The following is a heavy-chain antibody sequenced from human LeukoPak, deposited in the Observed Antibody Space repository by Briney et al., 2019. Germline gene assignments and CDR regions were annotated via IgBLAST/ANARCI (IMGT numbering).Heavy chain of an antibody. J-gene: IGHJ5*02. CDR3: ASLTTVPTFWFDP. CDR2: ISSSGSTI. V-gene: IGHV3-48*03. CDR1: GFTFSSYE. Sequence: GGSLRLSCAASGFTFSSYEMNWVRQAPGKGLEWVSYISSSGSTIYYADSVKGRFTISRNNAKNSLYLQMNSLRAEDTAVYYCASLTTVPTFWFDPWGQGTLVIVSS. D-gene: IGHD4-17*01.